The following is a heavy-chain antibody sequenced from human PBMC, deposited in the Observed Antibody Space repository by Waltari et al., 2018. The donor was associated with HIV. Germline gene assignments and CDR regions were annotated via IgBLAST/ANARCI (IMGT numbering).Heavy chain of an antibody. J-gene: IGHJ4*02. CDR2: INPKSGGT. CDR1: RFTFTAYY. Sequence: QVQLVLSGAEVKKLGASVKVSCTASRFTFTAYYVHWVRQAPGQALEWKGCINPKSGGTHFAQNFQGRINMTRYTSITTAYLELSRLQSDDTVVYYCARDWCQLPSMGYFFDCWGQGTLVTVSS. V-gene: IGHV1-2*02. CDR3: ARDWCQLPSMGYFFDC. D-gene: IGHD2-8*01.